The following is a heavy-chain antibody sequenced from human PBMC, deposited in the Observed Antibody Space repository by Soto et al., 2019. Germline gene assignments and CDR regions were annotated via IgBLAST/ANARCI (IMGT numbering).Heavy chain of an antibody. V-gene: IGHV4-59*08. J-gene: IGHJ4*02. CDR3: ARHRGRVATSKRYFDY. Sequence: SETLSLTCTVSGGSISSYYWSWIRQPPGKGLEWIGYIYYSGSTNYNPSLKSRVTISVDTSKNQFSLKLSSVTAADTAVYYCARHRGRVATSKRYFDYWGQGTLVTVSS. CDR2: IYYSGST. CDR1: GGSISSYY. D-gene: IGHD5-12*01.